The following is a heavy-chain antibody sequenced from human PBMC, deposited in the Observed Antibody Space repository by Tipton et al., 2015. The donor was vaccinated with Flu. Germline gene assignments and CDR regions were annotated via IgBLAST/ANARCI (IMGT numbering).Heavy chain of an antibody. CDR3: SRDRS. J-gene: IGHJ5*02. CDR1: GFTFSSHW. V-gene: IGHV3-7*03. CDR2: IKDDGSEK. Sequence: SLRLSCAASGFTFSSHWMSWVRQAPGKGLEWVAAIKDDGSEKYYVDSVKGRFTISRDNSKNSLYLQMNSLRAEDTAMYYCSRDRSWGQGTQVTVSS.